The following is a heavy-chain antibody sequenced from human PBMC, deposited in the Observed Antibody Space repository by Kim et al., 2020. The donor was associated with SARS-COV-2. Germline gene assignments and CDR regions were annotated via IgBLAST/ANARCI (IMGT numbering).Heavy chain of an antibody. CDR1: GGSISSSSYY. D-gene: IGHD6-19*01. J-gene: IGHJ4*02. V-gene: IGHV4-39*01. CDR2: INYSGST. Sequence: SETLSLTCTVSGGSISSSSYYWGWIRQPPGKELEWIGSINYSGSTYYNPSLTSRITISVDTSKNLLTLKPSAVAAADTAVYYCARAAPVAGGDYWGQGTLLTLSS. CDR3: ARAAPVAGGDY.